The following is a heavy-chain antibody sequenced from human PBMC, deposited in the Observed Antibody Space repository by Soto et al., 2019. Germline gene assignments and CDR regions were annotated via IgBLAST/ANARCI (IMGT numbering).Heavy chain of an antibody. V-gene: IGHV3-7*01. J-gene: IGHJ6*02. Sequence: EVQLVESGGGLVQPGGSLRLSCAASGFTFSSYWMSWVRQAPGKGLEWVANIKQDGSEKYYVDSVKGRFTISRDNAKNSLYLQMNSLRAEDTAVYYCARDLGPLVPAAYKGIYGMDVWGQGTTVTVSS. D-gene: IGHD2-2*01. CDR3: ARDLGPLVPAAYKGIYGMDV. CDR1: GFTFSSYW. CDR2: IKQDGSEK.